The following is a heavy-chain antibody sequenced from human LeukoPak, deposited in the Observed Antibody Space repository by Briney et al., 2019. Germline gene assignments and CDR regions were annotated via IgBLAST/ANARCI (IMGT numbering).Heavy chain of an antibody. CDR3: AKHKVATKVKDY. J-gene: IGHJ4*02. CDR1: GFTFTAYA. V-gene: IGHV3-23*01. Sequence: GGSLRLSYAASGFTFTAYAMSWVRQAPGKGLEWVSAISGSAYYTSYADSVKGRFTISRDNSKNTLYLQMNSLRAEDTALYYCAKHKVATKVKDYWGQGTLVTVSS. CDR2: ISGSAYYT. D-gene: IGHD3-22*01.